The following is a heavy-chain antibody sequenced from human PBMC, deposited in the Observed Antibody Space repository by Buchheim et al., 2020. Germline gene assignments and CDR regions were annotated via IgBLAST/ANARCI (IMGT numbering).Heavy chain of an antibody. J-gene: IGHJ4*02. D-gene: IGHD6-13*01. CDR3: LLRIAGNALLDY. V-gene: IGHV3-33*01. CDR1: GFTFSSYG. CDR2: IWYDGSNK. Sequence: QVQLVESGGGVVQPGRSLRLSCAASGFTFSSYGMHWVRQAPGKGLEWVAVIWYDGSNKYYADSVKGRFTISRDNSKTTLYLQMNSLRAEDTAVYFCLLRIAGNALLDYWGQGTL.